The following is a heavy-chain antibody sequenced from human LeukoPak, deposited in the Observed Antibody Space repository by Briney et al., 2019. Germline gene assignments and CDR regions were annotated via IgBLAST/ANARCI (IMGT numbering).Heavy chain of an antibody. J-gene: IGHJ4*02. CDR2: INSDGSST. Sequence: GGSLRLSCAASGFTFSSYWMHWVRQAPGKGLVWVSRINSDGSSTSYADSVKGQFTISRDNAKNTLYLQMNSLRAEDTAVYYCARVKGDILTGYYPFDYWGQGILVTVSS. CDR3: ARVKGDILTGYYPFDY. D-gene: IGHD3-9*01. CDR1: GFTFSSYW. V-gene: IGHV3-74*01.